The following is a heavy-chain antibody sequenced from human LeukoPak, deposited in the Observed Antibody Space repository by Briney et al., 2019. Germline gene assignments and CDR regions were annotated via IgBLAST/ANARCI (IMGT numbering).Heavy chain of an antibody. V-gene: IGHV4-61*02. J-gene: IGHJ4*02. D-gene: IGHD3-22*01. CDR2: IYTSGST. Sequence: SETLSLTCTVSGGSISSGSYYWSWIRQPAGKGLEWIGRIYTSGSTDCNPSLKSRVTISVDTSKNQFSLKLSSVTAADTAVYYCARLCPPYYYDSSGYYSTDYWGQGTLVTVSS. CDR1: GGSISSGSYY. CDR3: ARLCPPYYYDSSGYYSTDY.